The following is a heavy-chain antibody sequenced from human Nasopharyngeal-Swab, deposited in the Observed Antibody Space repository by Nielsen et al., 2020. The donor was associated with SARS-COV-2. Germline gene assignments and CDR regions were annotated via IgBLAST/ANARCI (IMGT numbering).Heavy chain of an antibody. J-gene: IGHJ3*02. Sequence: SVKVSCKASGGTFSSYAISWVRQAPGQGLEWMGGIIPILGTANYAQKFQGRVTITADESTSTAYMELSSLRSEDTAVYYCARGFWGRTTGTTRYDAFDIWGQGTMVTVSS. CDR2: IIPILGTA. CDR1: GGTFSSYA. D-gene: IGHD1-1*01. V-gene: IGHV1-69*13. CDR3: ARGFWGRTTGTTRYDAFDI.